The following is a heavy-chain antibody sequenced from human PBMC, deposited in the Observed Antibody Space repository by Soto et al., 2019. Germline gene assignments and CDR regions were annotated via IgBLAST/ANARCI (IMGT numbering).Heavy chain of an antibody. J-gene: IGHJ6*02. D-gene: IGHD6-19*01. V-gene: IGHV4-59*03. CDR3: ARYSSGWPGNGMDV. Sequence: LSLTCTVSGGSINNYFWSWIRQSPVKGLEWIGYIYYTGSTTCNPSLKSRVTISVDTSKNQFSLNLTSVTAADTAVYYCARYSSGWPGNGMDVWGRGTTVTVSS. CDR1: GGSINNYF. CDR2: IYYTGST.